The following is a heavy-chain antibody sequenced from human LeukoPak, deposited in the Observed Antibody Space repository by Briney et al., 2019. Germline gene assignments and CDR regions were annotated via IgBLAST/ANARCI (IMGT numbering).Heavy chain of an antibody. V-gene: IGHV3-23*01. D-gene: IGHD3-9*01. J-gene: IGHJ4*02. CDR1: GFTFPYYA. CDR3: ARDFGASFDGAFDY. CDR2: ISISGGTT. Sequence: PGGSLRLSCAASGFTFPYYAMNWVRQAPGKGLQWVSGISISGGTTYYADSVKGRFTTSRDNSKDTMFLQMNSLRAEDTAVYYCARDFGASFDGAFDYWGQGILVTVSS.